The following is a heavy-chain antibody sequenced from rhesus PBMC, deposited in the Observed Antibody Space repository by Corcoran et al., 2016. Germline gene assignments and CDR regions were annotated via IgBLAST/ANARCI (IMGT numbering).Heavy chain of an antibody. Sequence: QVQLQESGPGLVKPSETLSLTCAVSGGSISDDYFWSWIRQPPGKGLEWIGYIYGTTGGTNYNPSLKNRVTISIDTSKNPFSLRLSSVTAADTAVYYCARDGPYDYWGQGVLVTVSS. CDR1: GGSISDDYF. CDR2: IYGTTGGT. J-gene: IGHJ4*01. CDR3: ARDGPYDY. V-gene: IGHV4-106*01.